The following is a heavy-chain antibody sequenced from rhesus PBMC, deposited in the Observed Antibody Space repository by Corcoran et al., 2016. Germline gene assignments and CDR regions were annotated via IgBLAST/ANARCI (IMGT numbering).Heavy chain of an antibody. CDR2: ISGSGGST. V-gene: IGHV4-173*01. CDR3: AIRQAYYFDY. CDR1: GGSISSNY. Sequence: QLQLQESGPGLVKPSETLSLTCDVSGGSISSNYWSWIRHPPGKGLEWIGRISGSGGSTDYNPSLKRRVTILTDASKNQFSLKLSSVTAADRAVYYWAIRQAYYFDYWGQGVLVTVSS. D-gene: IGHD1-14*01. J-gene: IGHJ4*01.